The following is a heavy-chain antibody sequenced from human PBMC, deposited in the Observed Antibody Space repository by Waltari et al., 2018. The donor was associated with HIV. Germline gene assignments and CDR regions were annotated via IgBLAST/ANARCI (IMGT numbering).Heavy chain of an antibody. J-gene: IGHJ3*02. V-gene: IGHV1-18*01. CDR2: VTPYNGNT. CDR3: ARDRGKYYGSGTDSFDI. D-gene: IGHD3-10*01. Sequence: VQSGAEVKKPGASVKVSCKASGYTFSNYGITWVRQAPGQGLEWMGWVTPYNGNTNYARNVQGRVTMTTDTSTTTAYMELRSLRSDDTGLYYCARDRGKYYGSGTDSFDIWGQGTTVTVSS. CDR1: GYTFSNYG.